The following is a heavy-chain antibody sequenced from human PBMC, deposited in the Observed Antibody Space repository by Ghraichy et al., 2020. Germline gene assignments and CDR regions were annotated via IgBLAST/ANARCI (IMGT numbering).Heavy chain of an antibody. D-gene: IGHD6-19*01. Sequence: ASVKVSCKTSGSTFTDYYMHWVRQAPGQGLEWMGWINPNSGGTNYAQNFQGWVTMTRDTSIGTAYMELSRLRSDDTAVYYCARGGYSSGWYDSGYYGMDVWGQGTTVTVSS. CDR1: GSTFTDYY. CDR3: ARGGYSSGWYDSGYYGMDV. J-gene: IGHJ6*02. CDR2: INPNSGGT. V-gene: IGHV1-2*04.